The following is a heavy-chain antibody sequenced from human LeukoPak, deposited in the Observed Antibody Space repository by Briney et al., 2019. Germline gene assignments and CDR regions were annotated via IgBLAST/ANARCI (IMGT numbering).Heavy chain of an antibody. V-gene: IGHV5-10-1*01. CDR2: IDPSDPYT. CDR3: ARHGSPLVATATWLDC. D-gene: IGHD5-12*01. Sequence: GESLRISCKGSGYSFTSYWISWVRQMPGKGLDWMGNIDPSDPYTNYSPSFQGHVTISADKSISTAYLQWNSLKASDTAMYYCARHGSPLVATATWLDCWGQGTLVAVSS. CDR1: GYSFTSYW. J-gene: IGHJ4*02.